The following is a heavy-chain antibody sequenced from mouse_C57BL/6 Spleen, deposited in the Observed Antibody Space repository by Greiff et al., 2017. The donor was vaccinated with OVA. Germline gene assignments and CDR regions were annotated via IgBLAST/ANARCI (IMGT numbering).Heavy chain of an antibody. D-gene: IGHD2-3*01. V-gene: IGHV1-52*01. Sequence: QVQLKQPGAELVRPGSSVKLSCKASGYTFTSYWMHWVQQRPIQGLEWIGNIDPSDSETHYNQKFKDKATLTVDKSSSTAYMQLSSLTSEDSAVYYCARSGAFYDGYSYAMDYWGQGTSVTVSS. CDR2: IDPSDSET. J-gene: IGHJ4*01. CDR3: ARSGAFYDGYSYAMDY. CDR1: GYTFTSYW.